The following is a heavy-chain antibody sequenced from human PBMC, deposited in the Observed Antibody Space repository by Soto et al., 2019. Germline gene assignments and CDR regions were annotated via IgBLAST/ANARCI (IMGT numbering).Heavy chain of an antibody. CDR2: INHSGST. J-gene: IGHJ6*03. CDR3: AREVSAAATSLGKPPTMDV. V-gene: IGHV4-34*01. D-gene: IGHD6-13*01. CDR1: GGSFSGYY. Sequence: SETLSLTCAVYGGSFSGYYWSWIRQPPGKGLEWIGEINHSGSTNYNPSLKSRVTISVDTSKNQFSLKLSSVTAADTAVYYCAREVSAAATSLGKPPTMDVWGKGTTVTVSS.